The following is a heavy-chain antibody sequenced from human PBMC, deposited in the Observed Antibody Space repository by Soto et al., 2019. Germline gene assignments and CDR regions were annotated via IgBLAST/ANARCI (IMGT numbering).Heavy chain of an antibody. Sequence: EVQLVESGGGLVQPGGSLRLSCVASGFTFSSYAMHWVRQAPGKGLEYVAATTSNGGNTFYANSVKGRFTISRDNSKNTLYLQMGGLRVEDMAVYYCARAREPDVRYFDWLNGYFDSWGQGTLVTV. CDR2: TTSNGGNT. J-gene: IGHJ4*02. CDR3: ARAREPDVRYFDWLNGYFDS. D-gene: IGHD3-9*01. V-gene: IGHV3-64*01. CDR1: GFTFSSYA.